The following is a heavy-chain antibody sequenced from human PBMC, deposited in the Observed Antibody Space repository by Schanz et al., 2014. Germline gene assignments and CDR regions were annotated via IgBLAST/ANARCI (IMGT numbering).Heavy chain of an antibody. CDR3: ARDQYFFGSGNPFDI. CDR1: GFGFDDYA. J-gene: IGHJ3*02. V-gene: IGHV3-33*08. Sequence: VQLLESGGGLVQPGGSLRLSCAASGFGFDDYAMSWVRQAPGKGLEWVAIIWYDGSNKYYADSVKGRFTISRDNSKNTLFLQMSSLRAEDTAVYYCARDQYFFGSGNPFDIWGQGTMVTVSS. D-gene: IGHD3-10*01. CDR2: IWYDGSNK.